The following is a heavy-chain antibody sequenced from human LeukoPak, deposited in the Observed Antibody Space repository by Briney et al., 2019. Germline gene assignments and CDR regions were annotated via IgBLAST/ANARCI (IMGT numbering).Heavy chain of an antibody. V-gene: IGHV4-59*08. CDR2: IYYSGST. CDR3: ASGRFGLYYFDY. J-gene: IGHJ4*02. CDR1: GGSISSYY. D-gene: IGHD3-10*01. Sequence: SETLSLTCTVSGGSISSYYWSWLRQPPGKGLEWIGYIYYSGSTNYNPSPKSRVTISVDTSKNQFSLKLSSVTAADTAVYYCASGRFGLYYFDYWGQGTLVTVSS.